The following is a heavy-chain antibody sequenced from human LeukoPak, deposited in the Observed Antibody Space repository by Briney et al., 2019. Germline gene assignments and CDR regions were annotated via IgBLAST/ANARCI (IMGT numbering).Heavy chain of an antibody. Sequence: PSETLSLTCAVYGESFSGYFWSWVRRPPGKGLEWIGEIPQSGSTNYNPSLKSRVTISLDTSKNQFSLKLSSVTAADTAVYYCARSIPYYYYYYMDVWDKGTTVTVSS. CDR1: GESFSGYF. D-gene: IGHD2-21*01. V-gene: IGHV4-34*01. CDR3: ARSIPYYYYYYMDV. CDR2: IPQSGST. J-gene: IGHJ6*03.